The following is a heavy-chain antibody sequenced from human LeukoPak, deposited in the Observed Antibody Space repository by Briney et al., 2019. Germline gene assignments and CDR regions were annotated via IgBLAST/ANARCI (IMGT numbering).Heavy chain of an antibody. CDR1: GGSISSSSYY. CDR2: IYYSGST. Sequence: SETLSLTCTVSGGSISSSSYYWGWIRQPPGKGLEWIGSIYYSGSTYYNPSLKSRVTISVDTSKNQFSLKLSSVTAADTAVYYCARPGGSYAFDYWGQGTLVTVSS. J-gene: IGHJ4*02. CDR3: ARPGGSYAFDY. V-gene: IGHV4-39*01. D-gene: IGHD1-26*01.